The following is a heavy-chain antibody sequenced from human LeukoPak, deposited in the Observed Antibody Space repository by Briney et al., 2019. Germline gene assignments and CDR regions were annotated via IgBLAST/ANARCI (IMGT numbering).Heavy chain of an antibody. J-gene: IGHJ6*03. Sequence: GGSLRLSCAASGFTFSSYGMHWVRQAPGKGLEWVAVIWYDGSNKYYADSVKGRFTISRDNSKNTLYLQMNSLRAEDTAVYYCAKEPHSSGWYKDYYYYYYMDVWGKGTTVTVSS. D-gene: IGHD6-19*01. CDR1: GFTFSSYG. CDR3: AKEPHSSGWYKDYYYYYYMDV. V-gene: IGHV3-33*06. CDR2: IWYDGSNK.